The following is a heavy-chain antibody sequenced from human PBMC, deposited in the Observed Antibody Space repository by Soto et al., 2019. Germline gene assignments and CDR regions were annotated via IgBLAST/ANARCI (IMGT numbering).Heavy chain of an antibody. J-gene: IGHJ6*02. V-gene: IGHV1-69*13. D-gene: IGHD3-10*01. CDR3: ALANTMVRRVIRPYYYYYGMDV. Sequence: GASVKVSCKASGYTFSSYAISWVRQAPGQGLEWMGGIIPIFGTANYAQKFQGRVTITADESTSTAYMELSSLRSEDTAVYYCALANTMVRRVIRPYYYYYGMDVWGQGTTVTVSS. CDR1: GYTFSSYA. CDR2: IIPIFGTA.